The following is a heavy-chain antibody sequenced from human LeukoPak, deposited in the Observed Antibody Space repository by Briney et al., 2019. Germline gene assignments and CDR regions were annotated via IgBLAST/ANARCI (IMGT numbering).Heavy chain of an antibody. Sequence: GRSLRLSCAASGFTFSSYGMHWVRQAPGKGLEWVAVIWYDGSNKYYADSVKGRFTISRDNAKNSLYLQMNSLRAEDTAVYYCANYGDYVRHYYFDYWGQGTLVTVSS. CDR2: IWYDGSNK. CDR1: GFTFSSYG. V-gene: IGHV3-33*03. J-gene: IGHJ4*02. D-gene: IGHD4-17*01. CDR3: ANYGDYVRHYYFDY.